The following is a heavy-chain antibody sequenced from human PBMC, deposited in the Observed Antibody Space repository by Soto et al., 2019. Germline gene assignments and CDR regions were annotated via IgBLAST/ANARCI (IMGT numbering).Heavy chain of an antibody. V-gene: IGHV1-69*13. CDR3: ARVRSSGSYPSSSDAFDI. CDR2: IIPIFGTA. D-gene: IGHD3-10*01. J-gene: IGHJ3*02. CDR1: GGTFSSYA. Sequence: SVKVSCKASGGTFSSYAISWVRQAPGQGLEWMGGIIPIFGTANYAQKFQGRVTITADESTSTAYMELSSLRSEDTAVYYCARVRSSGSYPSSSDAFDIWGQGTMVTVS.